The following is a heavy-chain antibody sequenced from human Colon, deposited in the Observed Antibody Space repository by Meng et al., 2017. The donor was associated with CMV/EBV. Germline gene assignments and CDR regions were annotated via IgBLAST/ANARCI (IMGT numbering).Heavy chain of an antibody. D-gene: IGHD5-18*01. V-gene: IGHV3-23*01. CDR1: GFTFSNYG. CDR2: ISGNGGST. J-gene: IGHJ4*01. Sequence: GGSLRLSCAASGFTFSNYGMSWVRQAPGKGLEWVSVISGNGGSTYYGDSVKGRFTISRDNSNNTLYLQMRSLRAEDTAVYYCAKHDTKYGYGRYYFEYWGQGILVTVSS. CDR3: AKHDTKYGYGRYYFEY.